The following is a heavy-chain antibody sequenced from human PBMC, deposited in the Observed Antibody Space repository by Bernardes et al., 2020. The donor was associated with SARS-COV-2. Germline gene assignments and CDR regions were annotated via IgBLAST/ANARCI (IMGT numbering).Heavy chain of an antibody. J-gene: IGHJ4*02. CDR2: ISGSGGST. V-gene: IGHV3-23*01. CDR3: AKREYYDFWSGPIDY. CDR1: GFSFSSYA. Sequence: GGSLRRSCAASGFSFSSYAMSWVRQAPGKGLEWVSAISGSGGSTYYADSVKGRFTISRDNSKNTVYLQMNSLRAEDTAVYYCAKREYYDFWSGPIDYWGQGTLVTVSS. D-gene: IGHD3-3*01.